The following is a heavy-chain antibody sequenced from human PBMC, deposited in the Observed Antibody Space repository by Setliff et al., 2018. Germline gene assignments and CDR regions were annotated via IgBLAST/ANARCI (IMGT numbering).Heavy chain of an antibody. CDR3: ARHHRGVIISWFDP. CDR2: IYYSGST. CDR1: GGSISSSSYY. Sequence: PSETLSLTCTVSGGSISSSSYYWGWIRQPPGKGLEWIGSIYYSGSTYYNPSLKSRVTISVDTSKNQFSLKLSSVTAADTAVYYCARHHRGVIISWFDPWGQGTLVHRLL. D-gene: IGHD3-10*01. J-gene: IGHJ5*02. V-gene: IGHV4-39*01.